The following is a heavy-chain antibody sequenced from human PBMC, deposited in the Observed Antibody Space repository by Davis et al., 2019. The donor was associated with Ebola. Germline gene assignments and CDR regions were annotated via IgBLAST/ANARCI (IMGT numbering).Heavy chain of an antibody. J-gene: IGHJ3*01. Sequence: GESLKISCSASGFIFSTYVMSWVRQAPGKGLEWVSTYGTSADTYYADSVKDRFTISRDNSKNTLYLQMNGLRVEDTAIYYCAKDNRNIWSEVWGQGTMVTVSS. D-gene: IGHD2/OR15-2a*01. V-gene: IGHV3-23*01. CDR2: GTSADT. CDR1: GFIFSTYV. CDR3: AKDNRNIWSEV.